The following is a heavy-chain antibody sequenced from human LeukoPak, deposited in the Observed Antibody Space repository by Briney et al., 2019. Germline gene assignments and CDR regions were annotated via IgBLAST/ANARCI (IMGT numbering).Heavy chain of an antibody. V-gene: IGHV4-61*02. J-gene: IGHJ5*01. CDR3: AVLLYRHYHWFDS. CDR1: GDSITAGTYH. D-gene: IGHD3-16*02. CDR2: IHTTGNT. Sequence: SETLSLTCTVSGDSITAGTYHWNWIRQSAGEGLQWIGRIHTTGNTNYNPSLKGRVTVSLDTSKNHFSLTLTSVTAADTAVYYCAVLLYRHYHWFDSWGRGTLVSVSS.